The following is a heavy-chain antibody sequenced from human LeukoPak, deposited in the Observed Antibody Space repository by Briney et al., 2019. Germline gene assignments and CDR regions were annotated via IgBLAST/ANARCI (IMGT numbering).Heavy chain of an antibody. J-gene: IGHJ3*02. CDR2: ISSSSSTI. CDR3: ARDLGYSNGWAPDAFDI. CDR1: GFTFSSYS. D-gene: IGHD6-19*01. Sequence: GGSLRLSCAVSGFTFSSYSMNWVRQAPGKGLEWVSYISSSSSTIYYADSVKGRFTISRDNAKNSLYLQMNSLRAEDTAVYYCARDLGYSNGWAPDAFDIWGQGTMVTVSS. V-gene: IGHV3-48*01.